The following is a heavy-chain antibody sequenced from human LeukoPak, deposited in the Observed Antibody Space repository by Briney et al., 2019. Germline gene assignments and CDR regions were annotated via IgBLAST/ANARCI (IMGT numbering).Heavy chain of an antibody. Sequence: AASVKVSCKASGYTFTSYDINWVRQATGQGLEWMGNMNHNSSNTGYAHNFQGRVTITRNNSINTAYMELSSLRSEDTAVYYCARGGIAAAGTTKMKYYYYGMDVWGQGTTVTVSS. CDR3: ARGGIAAAGTTKMKYYYYGMDV. CDR2: MNHNSSNT. J-gene: IGHJ6*02. CDR1: GYTFTSYD. D-gene: IGHD6-13*01. V-gene: IGHV1-8*02.